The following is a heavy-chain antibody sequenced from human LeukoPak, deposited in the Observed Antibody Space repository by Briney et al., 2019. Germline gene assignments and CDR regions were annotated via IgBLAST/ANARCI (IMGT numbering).Heavy chain of an antibody. Sequence: ASVKVSCKASGYTFTSYDINRVREATGQGLEWMGWMNPNSGNTGYAQKFLGRVTMTRNTSISTAYMELSSLRSEDTAVYYCARGPYCSSTSCFIMGWSVDYYMDAWGKGTTVTVSS. D-gene: IGHD2-2*01. CDR3: ARGPYCSSTSCFIMGWSVDYYMDA. CDR1: GYTFTSYD. CDR2: MNPNSGNT. J-gene: IGHJ6*03. V-gene: IGHV1-8*01.